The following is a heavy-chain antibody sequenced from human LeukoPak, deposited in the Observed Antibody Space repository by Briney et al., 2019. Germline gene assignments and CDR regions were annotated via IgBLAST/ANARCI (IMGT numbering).Heavy chain of an antibody. CDR3: AKDIRRGDQSFWYFDL. Sequence: GRSLRLSCAASGFTFDDYAMHWVRQVPGKGLEWVSGISWNSDIGSADSVKGRFTISRDNAKNSLYLQMNSLRAEDTALYYCAKDIRRGDQSFWYFDLWGRGTLVTVSS. CDR2: ISWNSDI. CDR1: GFTFDDYA. J-gene: IGHJ2*01. V-gene: IGHV3-9*01. D-gene: IGHD4-17*01.